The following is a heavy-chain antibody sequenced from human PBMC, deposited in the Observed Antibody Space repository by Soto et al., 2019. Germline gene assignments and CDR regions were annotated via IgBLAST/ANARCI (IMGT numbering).Heavy chain of an antibody. CDR1: GYSFTTYW. CDR2: IHPGDSDT. J-gene: IGHJ6*02. V-gene: IGHV5-51*01. Sequence: PGESLKISCKGSGYSFTTYWIAWVRQRPGKGLEWIGVIHPGDSDTRYSPSFQGQVTISADRSITTAYLQWSSLKASDTAVYYCARHEPLYYNFYGMDVWGQGTTVTVSS. CDR3: ARHEPLYYNFYGMDV.